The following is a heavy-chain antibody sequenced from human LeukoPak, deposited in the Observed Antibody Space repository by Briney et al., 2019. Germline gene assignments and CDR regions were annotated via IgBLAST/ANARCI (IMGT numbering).Heavy chain of an antibody. CDR1: GYTFTSYG. J-gene: IGHJ6*02. CDR3: ARVHRYDFWSGYSNEDYYYYGMDV. CDR2: ISAYNGNT. D-gene: IGHD3-3*01. Sequence: GASVKVSCKASGYTFTSYGISWVRQAPGQGLEWMGWISAYNGNTNYAQKLQGRVTMTTDTSTSTAYMELRSLRSDDTAVYYCARVHRYDFWSGYSNEDYYYYGMDVWGQGTTVTVSS. V-gene: IGHV1-18*01.